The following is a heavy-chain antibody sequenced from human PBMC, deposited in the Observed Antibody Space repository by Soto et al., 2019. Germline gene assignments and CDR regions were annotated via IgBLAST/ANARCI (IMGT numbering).Heavy chain of an antibody. CDR1: GYTFTSYG. V-gene: IGHV1-18*01. CDR2: ISAYNGNT. Sequence: QVQLVQSGAEVKKPGASVKVSCKASGYTFTSYGISWVRQAPGQGLEWMGWISAYNGNTNYAQKLQGRVTMTTDTSTSTDYLELRSLRSDDTAVYYCARDYGFYFGSGSYYNDYWGQGTLVTVSS. CDR3: ARDYGFYFGSGSYYNDY. J-gene: IGHJ4*02. D-gene: IGHD3-10*01.